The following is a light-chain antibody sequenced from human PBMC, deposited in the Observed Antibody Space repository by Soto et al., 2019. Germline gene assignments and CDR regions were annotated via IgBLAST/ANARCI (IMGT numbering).Light chain of an antibody. J-gene: IGKJ1*01. Sequence: EIVMTQSPATLSVSPGERATLSCRASQTVGTYLAWYQQKLGQAPRLLIYGASSRATGIPDRFSGSGSGTDFTLTISRLDPEDFAVYYCHQYDNSPWTFGQGTKVDIK. CDR2: GAS. CDR1: QTVGTY. V-gene: IGKV3-20*01. CDR3: HQYDNSPWT.